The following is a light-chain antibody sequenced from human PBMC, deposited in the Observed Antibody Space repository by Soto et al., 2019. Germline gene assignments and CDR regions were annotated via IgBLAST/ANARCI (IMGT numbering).Light chain of an antibody. CDR2: SNY. J-gene: IGLJ1*01. V-gene: IGLV1-44*01. CDR1: SSNIGSKT. CDR3: SAWDASLNGYV. Sequence: QSVLTQPPSASGTPGQRVTISCSGSSSNIGSKTVNWYQQLPGTAPKLLIYSNYQRPSGVPDRFSGSKSGTSASLAISGLQSEDEADYYCSAWDASLNGYVLGTGTRSPS.